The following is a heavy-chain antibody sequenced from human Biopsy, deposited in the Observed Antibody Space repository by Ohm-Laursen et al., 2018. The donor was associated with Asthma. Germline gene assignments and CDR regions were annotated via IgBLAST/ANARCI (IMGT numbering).Heavy chain of an antibody. CDR2: INNSSSII. V-gene: IGHV3-48*02. J-gene: IGHJ4*02. CDR3: ARGYCRDDACYSPPDY. CDR1: GFTFGDYW. Sequence: SLRLSCAASGFTFGDYWMNWVRQAPGKGLEWLSYINNSSSIIYYADSVKGRFTISRDNAKNSLFLQMNSLRDEDTAVYYCARGYCRDDACYSPPDYWGQGTLVTVSS. D-gene: IGHD2-15*01.